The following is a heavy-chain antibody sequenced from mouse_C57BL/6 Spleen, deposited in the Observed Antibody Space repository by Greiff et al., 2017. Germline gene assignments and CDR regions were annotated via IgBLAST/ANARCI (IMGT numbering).Heavy chain of an antibody. D-gene: IGHD1-1*01. CDR3: SKSEYDGSSTQAWFAY. J-gene: IGHJ3*01. V-gene: IGHV1-64*01. CDR2: IHPNSGST. Sequence: QVQLQQPGAELVKPGASVKLSCKASGYTFTSYWMHWVKQRPGQGLEWIGMIHPNSGSTNYNEKFKSKATLTVDKSSSTAYMQLSSLTSEDSAVYYCSKSEYDGSSTQAWFAYWGQGTLVTVSA. CDR1: GYTFTSYW.